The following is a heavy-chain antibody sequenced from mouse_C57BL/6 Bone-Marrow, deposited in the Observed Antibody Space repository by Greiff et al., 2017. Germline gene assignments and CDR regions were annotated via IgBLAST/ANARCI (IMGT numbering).Heavy chain of an antibody. Sequence: QVQLQQSGAELVRPGASVTLSCKASGYTFTDYEMHWVKQTPVHGLEWIGAIDPETGGTAYNQKFKGKAILTADKSSSTAYLELRSLTSEDSAVYYCTRGGYGSSLYAMDYWGQGTSVTVSS. V-gene: IGHV1-15*01. J-gene: IGHJ4*01. D-gene: IGHD1-1*01. CDR3: TRGGYGSSLYAMDY. CDR1: GYTFTDYE. CDR2: IDPETGGT.